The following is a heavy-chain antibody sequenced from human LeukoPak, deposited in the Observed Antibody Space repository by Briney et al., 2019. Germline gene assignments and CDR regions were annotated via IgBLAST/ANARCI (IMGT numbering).Heavy chain of an antibody. CDR1: SGSITAIDNHY. J-gene: IGHJ4*02. CDR3: AGQRAWFGEWAFDY. D-gene: IGHD3-10*01. CDR2: INRGGHT. V-gene: IGHV4-39*01. Sequence: SETLSLTCSMSSGSITAIDNHYWGWIRQPPGKGLEWIGSINRGGHTYYNPPLESRFTISVDTSKNQFSLTVTSVTAADTAVYYCAGQRAWFGEWAFDYWGPGTLVTVSS.